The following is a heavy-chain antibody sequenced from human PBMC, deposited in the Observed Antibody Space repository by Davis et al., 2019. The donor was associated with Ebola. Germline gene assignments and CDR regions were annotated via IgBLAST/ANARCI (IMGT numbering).Heavy chain of an antibody. J-gene: IGHJ5*02. CDR2: IYYSGST. D-gene: IGHD6-13*01. CDR3: ARGLSAQQLGDWFDP. CDR1: GGSVSSGSYY. V-gene: IGHV4-61*01. Sequence: PSETLSLTCTVSGGSVSSGSYYWSWIRQPPGKGLEWIGYIYYSGSTNYNPSLKSRVTISVDTSKNQFSLKLSSVTAADTAVYYCARGLSAQQLGDWFDPWGQGTLVTVSS.